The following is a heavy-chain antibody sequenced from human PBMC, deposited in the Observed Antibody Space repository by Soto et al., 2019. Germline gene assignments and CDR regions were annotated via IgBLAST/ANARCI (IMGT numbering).Heavy chain of an antibody. J-gene: IGHJ4*02. CDR2: INHSGST. Sequence: PSETLSLTCAVYGGSFSGYYWSWIRQPPGKGLEWIGEINHSGSTNYNPSLKSRVTISVDTSKNQFSLKLSSVTAADTAVYYCARSGYTSSLYSRSFDYCRQGPLVTVSS. CDR1: GGSFSGYY. CDR3: ARSGYTSSLYSRSFDY. V-gene: IGHV4-34*01. D-gene: IGHD6-13*01.